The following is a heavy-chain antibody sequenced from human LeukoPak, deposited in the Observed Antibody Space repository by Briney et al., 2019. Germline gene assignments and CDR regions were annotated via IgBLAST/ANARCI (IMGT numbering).Heavy chain of an antibody. CDR2: INPRNAAT. J-gene: IGHJ4*02. V-gene: IGHV1-2*02. Sequence: ASVKVSCKASGYTFTGHYMHWVRQAPGQGLEWMGWINPRNAATNYAQKFQGRVTMTRDTSISTAYMELSRLRFDDTAVYYCARNKEGKSLDYWGQGTLVTVSS. CDR1: GYTFTGHY. CDR3: ARNKEGKSLDY.